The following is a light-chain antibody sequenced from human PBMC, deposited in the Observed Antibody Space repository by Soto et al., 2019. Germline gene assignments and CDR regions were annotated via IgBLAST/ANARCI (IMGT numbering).Light chain of an antibody. CDR2: RNN. CDR1: SSNIGSNY. Sequence: QSVLTQPPSASGTPGQRVTISCSGSSSNIGSNYVYWYQQLPGTAPKLLIYRNNQRPSGVPDRFSGSKSGTSASLAISGLRSAEEADDYCAAWDDSLSGPVFAGGTKLTVL. CDR3: AAWDDSLSGPV. V-gene: IGLV1-47*01. J-gene: IGLJ2*01.